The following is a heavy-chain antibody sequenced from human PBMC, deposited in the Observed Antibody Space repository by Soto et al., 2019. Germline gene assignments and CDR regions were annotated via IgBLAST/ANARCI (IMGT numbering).Heavy chain of an antibody. Sequence: SETLSLTCTVSGGSISSSSYFWGWIRQPPGKGLEWIGSMYYSGTTYYNPSLKSRVTISVDTSKNQFSLKLSSVTAADTAVYYCARAPRGNYGYPSYFDYWGQGTLVTV. V-gene: IGHV4-39*02. J-gene: IGHJ4*02. D-gene: IGHD3-10*01. CDR3: ARAPRGNYGYPSYFDY. CDR1: GGSISSSSYF. CDR2: MYYSGTT.